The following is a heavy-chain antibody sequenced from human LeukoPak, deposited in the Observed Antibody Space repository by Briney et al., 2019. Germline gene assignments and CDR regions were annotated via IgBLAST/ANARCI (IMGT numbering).Heavy chain of an antibody. CDR2: ISSSSSYI. V-gene: IGHV3-21*01. D-gene: IGHD2-15*01. CDR1: GFTFSSYS. CDR3: ARACSGGSCYPGAFDI. J-gene: IGHJ3*02. Sequence: GGSLRLSCAASGFTFSSYSMNWVRQAPGKGLEWVSSISSSSSYIYYADSVKGRFTISRDNAKNSLYLQMNSLRAEDTAVYYCARACSGGSCYPGAFDIWGQGTMVTVSS.